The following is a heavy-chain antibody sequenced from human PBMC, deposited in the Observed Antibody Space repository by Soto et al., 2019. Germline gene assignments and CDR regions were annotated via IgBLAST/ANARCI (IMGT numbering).Heavy chain of an antibody. CDR1: GGSISSSSYY. D-gene: IGHD3-3*01. V-gene: IGHV4-39*01. Sequence: PSETLSLTCTVSGGSISSSSYYWGWIRQPPGKGLEWMGSIYYSGSTYYNPSLKSRVTISVDTAKNQFSLKLSSLTAADTAVSFCARQHDDFWSGPANYCDYWGQGPLITASS. CDR2: IYYSGST. J-gene: IGHJ4*02. CDR3: ARQHDDFWSGPANYCDY.